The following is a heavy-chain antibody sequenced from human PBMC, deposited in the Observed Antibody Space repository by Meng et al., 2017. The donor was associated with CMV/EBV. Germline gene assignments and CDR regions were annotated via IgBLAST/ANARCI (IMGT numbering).Heavy chain of an antibody. V-gene: IGHV3-48*03. Sequence: GESLKISCAASGITFSSYEMNWVRQAPGQGLEWVSYISSSGSNIYYADTVKGRFTISRDNAKNSLYLQMNSLRAEDTAVYYCASLYGLYTAAHKRVHDYWGQGTLVTVSS. CDR1: GITFSSYE. J-gene: IGHJ4*02. CDR2: ISSSGSNI. CDR3: ASLYGLYTAAHKRVHDY. D-gene: IGHD2-8*01.